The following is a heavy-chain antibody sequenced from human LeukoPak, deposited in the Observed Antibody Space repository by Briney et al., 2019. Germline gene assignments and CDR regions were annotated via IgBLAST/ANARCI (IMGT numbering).Heavy chain of an antibody. CDR3: ATGDYYDSSPLEY. Sequence: ASVKVSCKVSGYTLTELSMHWVRQAPGKGLEWMGGFEPEDGETIYAQKFQGRVTMTEDTSTDTAYMELSSLRSEDTAVYYCATGDYYDSSPLEYWGQGTLVTVSS. D-gene: IGHD3-22*01. V-gene: IGHV1-24*01. CDR2: FEPEDGET. CDR1: GYTLTELS. J-gene: IGHJ4*02.